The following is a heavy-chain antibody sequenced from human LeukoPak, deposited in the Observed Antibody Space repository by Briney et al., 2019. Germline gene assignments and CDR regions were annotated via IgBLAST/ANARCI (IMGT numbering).Heavy chain of an antibody. V-gene: IGHV3-74*01. Sequence: GGSPRLSCAVSGFTFSTYWMHWVRQAPGKGLVWVSLINSDGSNKIYADSVKGRFTISRDNAKNTLYLQMNSLRAEDTAVYYCTRPYYYGSGSTPHWGQGTLVTVSS. J-gene: IGHJ4*02. CDR2: INSDGSNK. D-gene: IGHD3-10*01. CDR1: GFTFSTYW. CDR3: TRPYYYGSGSTPH.